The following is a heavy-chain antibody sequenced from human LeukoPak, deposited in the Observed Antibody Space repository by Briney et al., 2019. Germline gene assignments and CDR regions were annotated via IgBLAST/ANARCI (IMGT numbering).Heavy chain of an antibody. Sequence: GGSLRLSCAASGFTVSSNYMSRVRQAPGKELEWVTDIYSGGSTYYADSVKGRFTISRDNSKNTLYLQMNSLRAEDTAVYYCARSPLIDFWSGYFDYWGQGTLVTVSS. V-gene: IGHV3-53*01. CDR2: IYSGGST. CDR1: GFTVSSNY. J-gene: IGHJ4*02. CDR3: ARSPLIDFWSGYFDY. D-gene: IGHD3-3*01.